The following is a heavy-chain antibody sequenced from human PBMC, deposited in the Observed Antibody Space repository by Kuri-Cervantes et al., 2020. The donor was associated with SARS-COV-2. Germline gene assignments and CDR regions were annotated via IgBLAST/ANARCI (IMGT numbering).Heavy chain of an antibody. CDR1: GFTFSRYA. CDR3: AREGYYDSSGNYAATGMDV. V-gene: IGHV3-30*04. CDR2: ISDDGKKR. Sequence: GESLKISCAASGFTFSRYAIHCVRQAPGKGLEWVAVISDDGKKRYYADSVKGRFTISRDNSQSTLYLQMNSLRTEDTAVYYCAREGYYDSSGNYAATGMDVWGKGTTVTVSS. D-gene: IGHD3-22*01. J-gene: IGHJ6*03.